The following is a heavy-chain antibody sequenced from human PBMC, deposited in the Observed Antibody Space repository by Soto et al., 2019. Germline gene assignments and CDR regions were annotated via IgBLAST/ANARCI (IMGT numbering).Heavy chain of an antibody. CDR2: VIPMLRMS. CDR3: ATNYGSGSTHFDY. J-gene: IGHJ4*02. D-gene: IGHD3-10*01. Sequence: QVQLVQSGAEVRKPGSSVKVSCTASGDTFNFYTISWVRQAPGRGLEWMGRVIPMLRMSNYAQKFQSRVTISADKSTSTAYMALSSLRSDDTAVYYCATNYGSGSTHFDYWGQGTLVTVSS. CDR1: GDTFNFYT. V-gene: IGHV1-69*02.